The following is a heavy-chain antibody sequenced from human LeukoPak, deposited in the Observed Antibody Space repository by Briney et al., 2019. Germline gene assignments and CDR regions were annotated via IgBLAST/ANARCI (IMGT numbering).Heavy chain of an antibody. V-gene: IGHV4-4*02. CDR3: ASQTGDTIDAFDI. CDR2: IYHSGST. CDR1: GGSISSSNW. D-gene: IGHD7-27*01. Sequence: SETLSLTCAVSGGSISSSNWWSWVRQPPGKGLEWIGEIYHSGSTNYNPSLKSRVTISVDKSKNQFSLKLSSVTAADTAVYYCASQTGDTIDAFDIWGQGTMVTVSS. J-gene: IGHJ3*02.